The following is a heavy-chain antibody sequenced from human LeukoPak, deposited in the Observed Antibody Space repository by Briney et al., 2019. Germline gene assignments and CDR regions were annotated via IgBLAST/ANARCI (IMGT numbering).Heavy chain of an antibody. Sequence: SETLSLTCADYGGSFSGYYWSWIRQPPGKGLEWIGEINHSGSTNYNPSLKSRVTISVDTSKNQFSLKLSSVTAADTAVYYCARSRPPGGDDYWGQGTLVTVSS. CDR1: GGSFSGYY. D-gene: IGHD2-21*02. V-gene: IGHV4-34*01. J-gene: IGHJ4*02. CDR2: INHSGST. CDR3: ARSRPPGGDDY.